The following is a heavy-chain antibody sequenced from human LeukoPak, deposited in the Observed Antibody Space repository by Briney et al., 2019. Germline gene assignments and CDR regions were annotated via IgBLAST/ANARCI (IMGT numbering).Heavy chain of an antibody. CDR2: INHSGSF. D-gene: IGHD2-8*01. CDR1: DGSMSNYY. V-gene: IGHV4-34*01. J-gene: IGHJ5*02. CDR3: ARVTYCTTTSCHPLGWFDP. Sequence: SETLSLTCTVSDGSMSNYYWSWIRQAPGKGLEWIGEINHSGSFNYNPSLKSRLLILVDTSKNQFSLKLSSVTAADTAVYYCARVTYCTTTSCHPLGWFDPWGQGTLVTVSS.